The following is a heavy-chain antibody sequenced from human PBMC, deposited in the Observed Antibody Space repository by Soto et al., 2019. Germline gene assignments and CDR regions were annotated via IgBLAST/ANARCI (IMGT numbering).Heavy chain of an antibody. J-gene: IGHJ5*02. V-gene: IGHV4-4*07. CDR1: GGCIRSYY. CDR2: IYTSGST. D-gene: IGHD3-10*01. Sequence: LSLTCIGSGGCIRSYYWSWIRQPAGNGLEWIGRIYTSGSTNYNPSLKSRVTMSVDTSKNQFSLKLSSVTAADTAVYYCARDMGITMVRGVTVSFDPWGQGTLVTVSS. CDR3: ARDMGITMVRGVTVSFDP.